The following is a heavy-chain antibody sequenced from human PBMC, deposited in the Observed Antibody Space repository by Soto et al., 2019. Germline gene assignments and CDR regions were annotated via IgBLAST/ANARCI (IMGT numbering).Heavy chain of an antibody. CDR2: IIPIFETS. D-gene: IGHD5-12*01. V-gene: IGHV1-69*01. CDR3: ARDRGWLQPKGSFDY. CDR1: GGTFNSHA. Sequence: QVQLVQSGAEVKKPGSSVKVSCKASGGTFNSHALTWVRQAPGQGLEWMGGIIPIFETSNYARKFQGSVTITADESTSTAFMELPSLTSDDTDVYYCARDRGWLQPKGSFDYWGQGTLVTVSS. J-gene: IGHJ4*02.